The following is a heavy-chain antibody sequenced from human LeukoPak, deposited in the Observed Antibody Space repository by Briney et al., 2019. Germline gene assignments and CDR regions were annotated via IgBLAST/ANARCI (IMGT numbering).Heavy chain of an antibody. CDR3: AITLYCSSTSCYSYYGMDV. CDR1: GHTFTSYG. CDR2: ISAYNGNT. D-gene: IGHD2-2*01. Sequence: GASVKVSCKASGHTFTSYGISWVRQAPGQGLERMGWISAYNGNTNYAQKLQGRVTMTTDTSTSTAYMELRSLRSDDTAVYYCAITLYCSSTSCYSYYGMDVWGQGTTVTVSS. J-gene: IGHJ6*02. V-gene: IGHV1-18*01.